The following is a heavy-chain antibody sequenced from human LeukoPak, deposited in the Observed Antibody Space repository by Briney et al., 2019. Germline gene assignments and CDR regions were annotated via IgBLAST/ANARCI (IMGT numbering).Heavy chain of an antibody. CDR1: GYTFTDYY. J-gene: IGHJ4*02. CDR2: INPNSGGT. Sequence: GASVKVSCKASGYTFTDYYMHWVRQAPGQGLEWMGWINPNSGGTNFAQKLQGRVAMTRDTSISTAYLELGSLRSDDKAVYFCARARWQLVPYFDSWGQGTLVTVSS. V-gene: IGHV1-2*02. CDR3: ARARWQLVPYFDS. D-gene: IGHD6-6*01.